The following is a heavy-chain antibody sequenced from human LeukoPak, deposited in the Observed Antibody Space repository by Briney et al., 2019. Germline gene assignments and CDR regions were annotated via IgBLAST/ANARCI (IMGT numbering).Heavy chain of an antibody. J-gene: IGHJ4*02. CDR3: AKLSTDTSNNPFDY. CDR2: ISWNSGSI. V-gene: IGHV3-9*01. Sequence: PGGSLRLSCAASGFTFDDYAMPWVRHAPGKGLEWVSGISWNSGSIGYADSVKGRFTISRDNAKNSLYLQMNSLRAEDTALYYCAKLSTDTSNNPFDYWGQGTLVTVSS. D-gene: IGHD1-1*01. CDR1: GFTFDDYA.